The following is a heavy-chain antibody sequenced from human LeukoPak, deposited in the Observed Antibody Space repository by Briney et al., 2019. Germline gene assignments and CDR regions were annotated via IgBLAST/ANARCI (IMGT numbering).Heavy chain of an antibody. CDR2: IYSGGST. V-gene: IGHV3-53*04. J-gene: IGHJ4*02. D-gene: IGHD1-26*01. CDR1: GFTVSSNY. Sequence: TGGSLTLSCAASGFTVSSNYMSWVRRAPGKGLEWVSVIYSGGSTYYADSVKGRFTISRHNSKNTLYLQMNSLRAEDTAVYYCARVGATSFDYWGQGTLVTVSS. CDR3: ARVGATSFDY.